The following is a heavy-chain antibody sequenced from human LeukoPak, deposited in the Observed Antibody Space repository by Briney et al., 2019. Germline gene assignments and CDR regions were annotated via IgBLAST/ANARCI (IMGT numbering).Heavy chain of an antibody. V-gene: IGHV3-48*01. CDR2: ISSSSSTI. D-gene: IGHD2-8*01. CDR3: AKASTSGRYCTNGVCYFFDY. J-gene: IGHJ4*02. Sequence: GGSLRLSCAASGFTFSNYNMNWVRQAPGKGLEWVSYISSSSSTIYYADSVKGRFTISRDNSKNTLYLQMNSLRAEDTAVYYCAKASTSGRYCTNGVCYFFDYWGQGTLVTVSS. CDR1: GFTFSNYN.